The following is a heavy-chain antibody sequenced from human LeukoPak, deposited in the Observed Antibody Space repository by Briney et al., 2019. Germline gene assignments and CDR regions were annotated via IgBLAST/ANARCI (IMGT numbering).Heavy chain of an antibody. D-gene: IGHD4-17*01. CDR3: ARGGSPMSTVTLPSR. CDR2: VSYDGTSK. V-gene: IGHV3-30-3*01. Sequence: PGGSLKLSCSASGFTFNTYSLPWVRQAPGKGLEWVAIVSYDGTSKSYAESVEGRFTISRDSSKNTLYLQMDSLKTEDTAIYYCARGGSPMSTVTLPSRWGQGTLVTVSS. CDR1: GFTFNTYS. J-gene: IGHJ4*02.